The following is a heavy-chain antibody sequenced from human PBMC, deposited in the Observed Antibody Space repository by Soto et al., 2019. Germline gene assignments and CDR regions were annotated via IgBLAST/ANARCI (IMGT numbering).Heavy chain of an antibody. CDR2: ISYDGSNK. V-gene: IGHV3-30-3*01. J-gene: IGHJ6*02. CDR3: ARDPYYYDSSGVSYGMDV. D-gene: IGHD3-22*01. Sequence: GGSLRLSCAASGFTFSIYAMHWVRHAPGKGLEWVAVISYDGSNKYYADSVKGRFTISRDNSKNTLYLQMNSLRAEDTAVYYCARDPYYYDSSGVSYGMDVWGQGTTVTV. CDR1: GFTFSIYA.